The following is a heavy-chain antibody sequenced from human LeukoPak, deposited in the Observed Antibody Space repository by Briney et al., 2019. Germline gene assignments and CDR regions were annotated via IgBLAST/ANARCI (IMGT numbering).Heavy chain of an antibody. CDR2: ISGSGGST. CDR3: AKARQLWNNYFDY. D-gene: IGHD5-18*01. CDR1: GFTFSSYA. V-gene: IGHV3-23*01. J-gene: IGHJ4*02. Sequence: GGSLRLSCAASGFTFSSYAMSWVRQAPGKGLEWVSAISGSGGSTYYADSVKGRLTISRDNSKNTLYLQMNSLRAEDTAVYYCAKARQLWNNYFDYWGQGTLVTVSS.